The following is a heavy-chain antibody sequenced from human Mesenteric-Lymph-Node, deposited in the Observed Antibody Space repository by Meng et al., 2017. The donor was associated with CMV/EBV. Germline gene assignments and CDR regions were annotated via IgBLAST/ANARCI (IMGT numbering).Heavy chain of an antibody. Sequence: SETLSLTCTVSGGSISRRSYYWGWIRQSPGEGLEWIGSLYYSGSTYYNPSLKSRVTISVDMSKNQFSLNLRSVTAADTAVYYCARAGDFWSGYPNYYYYYGMDVWGQGTTVTVSS. V-gene: IGHV4-39*07. CDR3: ARAGDFWSGYPNYYYYYGMDV. J-gene: IGHJ6*02. CDR2: LYYSGST. CDR1: GGSISRRSYY. D-gene: IGHD3-3*01.